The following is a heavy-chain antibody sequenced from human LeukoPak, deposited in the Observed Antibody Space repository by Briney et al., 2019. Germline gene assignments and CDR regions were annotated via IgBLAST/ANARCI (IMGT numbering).Heavy chain of an antibody. CDR2: ISYDGSNK. V-gene: IGHV3-30-3*01. CDR1: GFTFSSYA. Sequence: PGGSLRLSCAASGFTFSSYAMHWVRQAPGKGLEWVAVISYDGSNKYYADSVKGRFTISRDSSENTLYLQMNSLRAEDTAVYYCARGGSGWSPNYYYYYMDVWGKGTTVTVSS. D-gene: IGHD6-19*01. CDR3: ARGGSGWSPNYYYYYMDV. J-gene: IGHJ6*03.